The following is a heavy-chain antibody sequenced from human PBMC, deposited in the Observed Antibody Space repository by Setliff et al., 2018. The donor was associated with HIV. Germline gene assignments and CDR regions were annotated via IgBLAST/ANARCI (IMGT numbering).Heavy chain of an antibody. CDR1: GFTFSSYS. Sequence: GGSLRLSCAAYGFTFSSYSMNWVRQAPGKGLEWVSYTSSSSSYTHNADPMKGRFTISRDNVKNSLYLQMNSLRAEDTAVYYCARDRYSGSSTDYWGQGTLVTVSS. V-gene: IGHV3-21*01. J-gene: IGHJ4*02. CDR2: TSSSSSYT. D-gene: IGHD1-26*01. CDR3: ARDRYSGSSTDY.